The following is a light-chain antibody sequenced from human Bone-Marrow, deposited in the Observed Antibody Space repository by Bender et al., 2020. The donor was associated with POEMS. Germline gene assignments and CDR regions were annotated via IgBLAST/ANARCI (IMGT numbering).Light chain of an antibody. CDR1: SSNIGSPS. CDR2: SNN. Sequence: QSVLTQPTSASGTPGQRVTISCSRSSSNIGSPSVNWYLQLPGTAPRLLIYSNNQRPSGVPDRFSGSNSGTSASLAISGLQSEDEGDYYCAAWDGTSVVFGGGTKLTVL. CDR3: AAWDGTSVV. V-gene: IGLV1-44*01. J-gene: IGLJ2*01.